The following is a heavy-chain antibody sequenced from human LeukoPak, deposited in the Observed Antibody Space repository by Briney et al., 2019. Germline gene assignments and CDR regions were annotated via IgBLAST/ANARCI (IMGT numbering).Heavy chain of an antibody. V-gene: IGHV3-74*01. CDR1: GFTFSSYW. CDR2: INSDGSST. J-gene: IGHJ4*02. CDR3: ARTCYYDSSGYPFDY. D-gene: IGHD3-22*01. Sequence: GGSLRLSCAASGFTFSSYWMHWVRQAPGKGLVWVSRINSDGSSTSYADSVKGRFTISRDNAKNTLYQQMNSLRAEDTAVYYCARTCYYDSSGYPFDYWGQGTLVTVSS.